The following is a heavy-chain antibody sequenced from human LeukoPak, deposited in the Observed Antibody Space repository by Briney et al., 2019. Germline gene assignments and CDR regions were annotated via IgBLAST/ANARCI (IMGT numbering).Heavy chain of an antibody. CDR3: ARGLGYCSGGSCYSGNWFDP. CDR1: GGSITSGGYY. Sequence: SQTLSLTCAVSGGSITSGGYYWSWIRQPPGKGLEWIGEINHSGSTNYNPSLKSRVTISVDTSKNQFSLKLSSVTAADTAMYYCARGLGYCSGGSCYSGNWFDPWGQGTLVTVSS. D-gene: IGHD2-15*01. CDR2: INHSGST. V-gene: IGHV4-34*01. J-gene: IGHJ5*02.